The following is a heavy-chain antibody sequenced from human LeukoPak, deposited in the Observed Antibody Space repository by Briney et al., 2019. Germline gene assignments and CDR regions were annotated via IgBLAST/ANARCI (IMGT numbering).Heavy chain of an antibody. V-gene: IGHV3-48*01. CDR2: ISSGSRTI. D-gene: IGHD1-26*01. CDR3: ARESISGHLDFDY. Sequence: GGSLRLSCAASGFTFSSYSMNWLRQAPGKGLEWLSYISSGSRTIYYADSVKGRFTVSRDNAKSSLYLQMNSLRAEDTAVYYCARESISGHLDFDYWGQGALVTVSS. J-gene: IGHJ4*02. CDR1: GFTFSSYS.